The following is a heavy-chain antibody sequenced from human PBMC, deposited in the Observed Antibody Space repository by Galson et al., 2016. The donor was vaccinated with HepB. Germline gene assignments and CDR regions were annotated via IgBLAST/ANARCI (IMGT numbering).Heavy chain of an antibody. D-gene: IGHD3-3*01. V-gene: IGHV3-48*02. Sequence: SLRLSCAASGFTFSDYYMNWVRQAPGKGLEWVSYISFSGTSIYYADTVQGRFTISRDNAKNSLYLHMNSLRDEDTAVYYCVRDRQTGFSLTIPIWGQGTMVTVSS. CDR1: GFTFSDYY. CDR3: VRDRQTGFSLTIPI. J-gene: IGHJ3*02. CDR2: ISFSGTSI.